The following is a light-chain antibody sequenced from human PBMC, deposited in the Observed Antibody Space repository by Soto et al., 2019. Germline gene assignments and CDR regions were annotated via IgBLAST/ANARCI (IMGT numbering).Light chain of an antibody. CDR3: QHYGSSPPYT. V-gene: IGKV3-20*01. CDR1: QSVINNH. Sequence: ETVLTQAPGTQSLSPGERATLSCRASQSVINNHLAWYQQKPGQAPRLLIYAASRRAAGIPDRVSGSGSGTEFILTISRLEPEDFAVFYCQHYGSSPPYTFGQGTKLEVK. CDR2: AAS. J-gene: IGKJ2*01.